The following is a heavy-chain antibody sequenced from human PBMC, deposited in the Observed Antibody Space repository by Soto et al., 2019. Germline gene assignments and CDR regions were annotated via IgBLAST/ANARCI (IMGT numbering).Heavy chain of an antibody. CDR2: ISAHNGNT. CDR1: GYAFTTYG. D-gene: IGHD1-1*01. Sequence: QVHLVQSGAEVKKPAASVKVSCKGSGYAFTTYGITWVRQATGQGLAWMGWISAHNGNTNYSQKLQGRVTVTRDTSTSTAYMELRSLRSDDTAVYYCARGRYGDYWGQGALVTVSS. J-gene: IGHJ4*02. V-gene: IGHV1-18*01. CDR3: ARGRYGDY.